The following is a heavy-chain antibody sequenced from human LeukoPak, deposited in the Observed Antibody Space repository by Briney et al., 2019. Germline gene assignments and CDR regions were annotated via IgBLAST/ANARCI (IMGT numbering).Heavy chain of an antibody. CDR2: YSGSGDNT. CDR3: ARLSLQVVAAAGDLYYYYGMDV. J-gene: IGHJ6*02. Sequence: RGASLRLSCAASGFSFSDCAMSWVRQAPGKGLEWVSGYSGSGDNTHYADSVKGRFTISRDNSKNTLYLQMNSLRAEDTAVYYCARLSLQVVAAAGDLYYYYGMDVWGQGTTVTVSS. CDR1: GFSFSDCA. D-gene: IGHD6-13*01. V-gene: IGHV3-23*01.